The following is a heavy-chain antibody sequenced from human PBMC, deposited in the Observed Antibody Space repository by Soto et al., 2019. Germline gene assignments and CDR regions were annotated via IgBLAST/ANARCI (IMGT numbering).Heavy chain of an antibody. D-gene: IGHD6-19*01. CDR2: IYWDDDK. V-gene: IGHV2-5*02. CDR3: AHSVVAGLGYYFDY. J-gene: IGHJ4*02. CDR1: GFSLISTRLA. Sequence: QITLKESGPTLVTPTQTLTLTCTFSGFSLISTRLAVGWLSQPPGQALEWLALIYWDDDKRYSPFLQSRLTITKDTSKKQVVLTMTNMDPVDTATYYCAHSVVAGLGYYFDYWCQGTLVTVSS.